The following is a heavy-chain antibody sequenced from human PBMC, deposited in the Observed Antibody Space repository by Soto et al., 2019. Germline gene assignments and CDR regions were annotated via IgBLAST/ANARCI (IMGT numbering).Heavy chain of an antibody. Sequence: EVQLVESGGGLVQPGGSLRLSCAASGFTFSSYWMSWVRQAPGKGLEWVANIQQDGSEKHYVDSVKGRFTISRDNAKNSLYLQMTSLRAEDTAVYYCARDLKVAVANYYYMDVWGKGTTVTVSS. CDR1: GFTFSSYW. D-gene: IGHD6-19*01. J-gene: IGHJ6*03. CDR3: ARDLKVAVANYYYMDV. V-gene: IGHV3-7*01. CDR2: IQQDGSEK.